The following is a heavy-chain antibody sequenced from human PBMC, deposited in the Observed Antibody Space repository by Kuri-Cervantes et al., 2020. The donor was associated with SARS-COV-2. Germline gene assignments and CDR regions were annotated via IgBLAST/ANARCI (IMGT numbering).Heavy chain of an antibody. Sequence: LSLTCAASGFTFSSYSMNWVRQAPGKGLEWVSSISSSSSYIYYADSVKGRFTISRDNAKNSLYLQMNSLRAEDTAVYYCAREGAEVGYCSNWGQGTLVTVSS. V-gene: IGHV3-21*01. CDR1: GFTFSSYS. J-gene: IGHJ4*02. CDR2: ISSSSSYI. D-gene: IGHD2-2*01. CDR3: AREGAEVGYCSN.